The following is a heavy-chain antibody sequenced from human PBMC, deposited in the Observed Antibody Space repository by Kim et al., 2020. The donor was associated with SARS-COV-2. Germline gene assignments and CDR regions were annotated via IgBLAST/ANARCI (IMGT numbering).Heavy chain of an antibody. D-gene: IGHD6-13*01. J-gene: IGHJ4*02. CDR3: ARHGPEGRAGYFDY. Sequence: SPAFQGQVTISADKSISTAYLQWSSLKASDTAMYYCARHGPEGRAGYFDYWGQGTLVTVSS. V-gene: IGHV5-51*01.